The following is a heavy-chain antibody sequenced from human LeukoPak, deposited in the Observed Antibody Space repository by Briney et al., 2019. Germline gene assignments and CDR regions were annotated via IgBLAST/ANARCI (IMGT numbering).Heavy chain of an antibody. J-gene: IGHJ5*02. CDR1: GGSFSRYY. CDR3: ARASQLVISRRGNWFDP. V-gene: IGHV4-34*01. D-gene: IGHD6-6*01. CDR2: INHNGST. Sequence: SETLSLTXAVYGGSFSRYYWSWIRQPPGKGLQWIGEINHNGSTNNNPSLKSRVTISVDRSKNQFSLKLNSVTAADTAVYYCARASQLVISRRGNWFDPWGQGSLVTVSS.